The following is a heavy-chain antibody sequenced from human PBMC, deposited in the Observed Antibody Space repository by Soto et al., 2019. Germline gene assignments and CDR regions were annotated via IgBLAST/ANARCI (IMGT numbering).Heavy chain of an antibody. J-gene: IGHJ4*02. CDR1: GGTFSSYA. V-gene: IGHV1-69*13. D-gene: IGHD3-22*01. CDR3: ARTVAYYHDSSGQIFDN. CDR2: IIPIVGTA. Sequence: SVKVSCKASGGTFSSYAISWVRQAPGQGLEWMGGIIPIVGTANYAQKFQGRVTITADESTSTAYMELSSLRSEDTAVYYCARTVAYYHDSSGQIFDNRGQGTLVTVSS.